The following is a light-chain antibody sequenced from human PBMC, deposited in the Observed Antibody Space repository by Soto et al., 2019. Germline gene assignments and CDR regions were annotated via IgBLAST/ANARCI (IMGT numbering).Light chain of an antibody. CDR2: GAS. V-gene: IGKV1-33*01. Sequence: DIQMTQSPSSLSASVGDRVTITCQASQDISDYLNWYQQKPGKAPKLLIYGASNLETGVPSRFSGSGSGTDLTFTISSLQPEDVASYYCQQYDTLRLTFGGGTKVEI. CDR1: QDISDY. CDR3: QQYDTLRLT. J-gene: IGKJ4*01.